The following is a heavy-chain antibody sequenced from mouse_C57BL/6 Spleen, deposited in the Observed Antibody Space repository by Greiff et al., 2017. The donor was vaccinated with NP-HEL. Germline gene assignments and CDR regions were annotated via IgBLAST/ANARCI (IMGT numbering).Heavy chain of an antibody. J-gene: IGHJ2*01. CDR2: IYWDDDK. CDR1: GFSLSTSGMG. CDR3: ARDYGNYLYFDY. Sequence: QVQLKESGPGILQSSQTLSLTCSFSGFSLSTSGMGVSWIRQPSGKGLEWLAHIYWDDDKRYNPSLKSRLTISKDTSRNQVFLKITSVDTADTATYYCARDYGNYLYFDYWGQGTTLTVSS. V-gene: IGHV8-12*01. D-gene: IGHD2-1*01.